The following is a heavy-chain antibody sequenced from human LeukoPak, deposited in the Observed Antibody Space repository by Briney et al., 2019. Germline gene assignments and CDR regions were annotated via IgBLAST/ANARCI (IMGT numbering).Heavy chain of an antibody. D-gene: IGHD5-18*01. Sequence: GGSPRLSCAASGFTFSSYGMHWVRQAPGKGLEWVAVISYDGSNKYYGDSVKGRFTISRDNSKNTLYLQMDSLRAEDTAVYYCAKNVGDTAMAYNWLDPWGQGTLVTVSS. CDR1: GFTFSSYG. CDR3: AKNVGDTAMAYNWLDP. J-gene: IGHJ5*02. V-gene: IGHV3-30*18. CDR2: ISYDGSNK.